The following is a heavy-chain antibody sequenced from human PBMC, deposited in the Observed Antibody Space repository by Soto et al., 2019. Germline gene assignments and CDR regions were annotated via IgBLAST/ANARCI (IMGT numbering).Heavy chain of an antibody. J-gene: IGHJ4*02. Sequence: ASVKVSCKTSGYTFNDFGITWVRQAPGLGLEWLGWIYSKAGKMNFAPKFQNRVIMTTDTSTSTAFMELTSLTFDDSAIYFCARDIAFDIDYWGQGTLVTVS. CDR1: GYTFNDFG. CDR3: ARDIAFDIDY. CDR2: IYSKAGKM. V-gene: IGHV1-18*01. D-gene: IGHD2-15*01.